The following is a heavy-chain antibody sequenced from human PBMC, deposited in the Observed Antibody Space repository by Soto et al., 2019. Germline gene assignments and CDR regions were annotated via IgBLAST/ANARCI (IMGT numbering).Heavy chain of an antibody. CDR3: AKDYDCGRPLGYMDV. CDR1: GFTFSSYG. Sequence: QVQLVESGGGVVQPGRSLRLSCAASGFTFSSYGMHWVRQAPGKGLAWVAVISYDGSNNYYADSVKGRFTISRYNSENTLYLQMNSLRAEDTAVYSCAKDYDCGRPLGYMDVWGKGTTVTVSS. V-gene: IGHV3-30*18. J-gene: IGHJ6*03. D-gene: IGHD2-21*02. CDR2: ISYDGSNN.